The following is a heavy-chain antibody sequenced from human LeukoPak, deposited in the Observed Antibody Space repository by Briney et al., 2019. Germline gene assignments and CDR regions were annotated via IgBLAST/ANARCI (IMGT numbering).Heavy chain of an antibody. D-gene: IGHD3-22*01. CDR1: GFTFSSYA. CDR3: ATSKSITMMVDLPSERAFDY. V-gene: IGHV3-23*01. CDR2: ISGSGGST. Sequence: PGGSLRLSCAASGFTFSSYAMSWVRQAPGKGMEWVSAISGSGGSTYYADSVKGRFTISRDNSKNTLYLQMNSLRAEDTAVYYCATSKSITMMVDLPSERAFDYWGQGTLVTVSS. J-gene: IGHJ4*02.